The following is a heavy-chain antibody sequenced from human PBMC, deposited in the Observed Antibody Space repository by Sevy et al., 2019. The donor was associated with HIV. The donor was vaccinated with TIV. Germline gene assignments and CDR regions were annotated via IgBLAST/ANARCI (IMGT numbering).Heavy chain of an antibody. V-gene: IGHV3-23*01. CDR1: GFSFSSYA. CDR2: ISSSGGST. Sequence: GGSLRLSCAASGFSFSSYAMSWVRQAPGKGLEWVSTISSSGGSTYYEDSGKGRFTISRDNSKNTVYLQMNSLRAEDTAVYYCAKESYSNWFDPWGQGTLVTVSS. D-gene: IGHD2-15*01. CDR3: AKESYSNWFDP. J-gene: IGHJ5*02.